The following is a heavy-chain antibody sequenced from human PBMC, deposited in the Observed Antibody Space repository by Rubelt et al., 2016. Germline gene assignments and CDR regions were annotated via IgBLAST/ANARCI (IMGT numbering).Heavy chain of an antibody. Sequence: VQLVESGGGVVQPGRSLRLSCAASGFSFTDYHMSWVRQAPGKGLEWVSSLSSTGRYKYYVDSVKGRFTISRDNARNSVYLQMSSLRADDTAVYYCTKDGDVVNPFDIWGQGTMVTVSS. CDR2: LSSTGRYK. D-gene: IGHD7-27*01. CDR1: GFSFTDYH. V-gene: IGHV3-21*01. J-gene: IGHJ3*02. CDR3: TKDGDVVNPFDI.